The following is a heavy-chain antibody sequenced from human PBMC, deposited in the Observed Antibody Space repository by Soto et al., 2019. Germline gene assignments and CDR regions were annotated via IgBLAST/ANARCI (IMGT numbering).Heavy chain of an antibody. Sequence: ASVKVSCKACGYTFTTYGIGWVRQAPGQGLEWMGWISAYNGNTNYAQKLQGRVTMTTDTSTSTAYMELRSLRSDDTAVYYCARDIVGAHDAFDIWGQGTMVTVSS. J-gene: IGHJ3*02. CDR3: ARDIVGAHDAFDI. V-gene: IGHV1-18*01. CDR2: ISAYNGNT. D-gene: IGHD1-26*01. CDR1: GYTFTTYG.